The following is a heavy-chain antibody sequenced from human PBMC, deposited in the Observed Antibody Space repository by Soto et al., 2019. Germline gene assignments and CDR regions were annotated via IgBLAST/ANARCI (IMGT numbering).Heavy chain of an antibody. V-gene: IGHV3-21*04. CDR3: ARDQLILPAHDCFYGSDV. D-gene: IGHD2-21*02. CDR2: ITSGSSYI. CDR1: GFTFSGYT. Sequence: GGSLRLSCAASGFTFSGYTMNWVRQAPGKGLEWVSSITSGSSYIYYADSVRGRFTISRDNAKNSLYLQMNSLRAEDTAVYYCARDQLILPAHDCFYGSDVWGQGAKVTVSS. J-gene: IGHJ6*02.